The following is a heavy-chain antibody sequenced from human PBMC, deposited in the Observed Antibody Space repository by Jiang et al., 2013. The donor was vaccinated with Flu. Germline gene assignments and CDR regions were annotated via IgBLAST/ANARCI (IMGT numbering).Heavy chain of an antibody. CDR3: ARTSYYDFWSGYSNWFDP. V-gene: IGHV3-30*04. CDR1: GFTSVAML. J-gene: IGHJ5*02. CDR2: ISYDGSNK. D-gene: IGHD3-3*01. Sequence: RLSCAASGFTSVAMLCTGSARLQGKGLEWVAVISYDGSNKYYADSVKGRFTISRDNSKNTLYLQMNSLRAEDTAVYYCARTSYYDFWSGYSNWFDPWGQGTLVTVSS.